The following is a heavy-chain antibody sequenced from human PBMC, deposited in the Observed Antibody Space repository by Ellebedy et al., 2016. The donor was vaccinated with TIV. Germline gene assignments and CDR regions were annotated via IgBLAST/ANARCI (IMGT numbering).Heavy chain of an antibody. D-gene: IGHD3-10*01. CDR3: ARDHNTMIRGIFMY. J-gene: IGHJ4*02. CDR1: GFTFSYYA. V-gene: IGHV3-21*01. Sequence: GGSLRLSCAASGFTFSYYAMNWVRQAPGKGLEWVSSISSSGSYISYADSVKGRFTISRDNAKNSLSLQMNSLRAEDTAIYYCARDHNTMIRGIFMYWGQGTLVSVSS. CDR2: ISSSGSYI.